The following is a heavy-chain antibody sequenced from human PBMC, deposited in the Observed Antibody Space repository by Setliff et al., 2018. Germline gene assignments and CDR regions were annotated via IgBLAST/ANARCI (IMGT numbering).Heavy chain of an antibody. D-gene: IGHD3-10*01. CDR1: GGSISSYY. CDR2: IYTRGST. V-gene: IGHV4-4*08. Sequence: SETLSLTCTVSGGSISSYYWSWIRQPPGKGLEWIGYIYTRGSTNYNPSLRSRVTISVDTSKKQYSLNLSSVTAADTAVYYCAKVPITKVYFYMDVWGKGTTVTVSS. CDR3: AKVPITKVYFYMDV. J-gene: IGHJ6*03.